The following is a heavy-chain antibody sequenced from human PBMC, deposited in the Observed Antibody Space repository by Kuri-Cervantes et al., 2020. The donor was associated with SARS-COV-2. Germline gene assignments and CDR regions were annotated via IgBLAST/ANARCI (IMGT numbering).Heavy chain of an antibody. V-gene: IGHV3-7*01. Sequence: GESLKISCAASGFTFSSYWMSWVRQAPGKGLEWVANIKQDGSEKYYVDSVKGRFTISRDNAKNSLYLQMNSLRAEDTAVYFCARLYRPEGAWGQGTLVTVSS. D-gene: IGHD1-14*01. CDR3: ARLYRPEGA. J-gene: IGHJ5*02. CDR2: IKQDGSEK. CDR1: GFTFSSYW.